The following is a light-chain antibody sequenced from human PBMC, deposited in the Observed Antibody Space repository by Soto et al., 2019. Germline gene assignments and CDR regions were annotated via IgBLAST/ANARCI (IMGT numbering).Light chain of an antibody. Sequence: QSALTQPPSASGSPGQSVTISCTGASGDVGGYNYVSWYQQHPGKAPKLMIYEVTKRPSGVPDRFSGSKSGNTASLTISGLQAEDEADYYCCSYASSSTLIFGGGTKVTVL. CDR1: SGDVGGYNY. CDR2: EVT. J-gene: IGLJ2*01. CDR3: CSYASSSTLI. V-gene: IGLV2-8*01.